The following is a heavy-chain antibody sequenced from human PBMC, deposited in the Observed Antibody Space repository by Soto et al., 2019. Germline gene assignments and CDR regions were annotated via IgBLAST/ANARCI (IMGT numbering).Heavy chain of an antibody. Sequence: HVQLVQSGGELKKPGASVKVSCNTSGYTFNTYFISWVRQAPGQGLEWMGWISPYNGNTKYGEKFQGRVTMTTDTFARTAYRELRNLRFEDTAVYYCARDTSNAFDYWGQGNLVTVSS. CDR3: ARDTSNAFDY. J-gene: IGHJ4*02. CDR2: ISPYNGNT. CDR1: GYTFNTYF. D-gene: IGHD4-4*01. V-gene: IGHV1-18*01.